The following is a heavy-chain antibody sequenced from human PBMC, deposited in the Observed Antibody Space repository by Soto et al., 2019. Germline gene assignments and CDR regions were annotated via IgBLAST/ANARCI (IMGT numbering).Heavy chain of an antibody. J-gene: IGHJ2*01. CDR2: IFDSGST. CDR1: GGSISGGVHS. CDR3: AREVMPLTYDCYFDL. V-gene: IGHV4-30-4*01. Sequence: QVQLQESGPGLVKPSETLSLTCTVSGGSISGGVHSWSWIRQPPGKGLDWIGHIFDSGSTYYNPSLKSRLTISVDTSKNQFSLRLSSVTAADTAVYYCAREVMPLTYDCYFDLWGRGTLVTVSS. D-gene: IGHD2-2*01.